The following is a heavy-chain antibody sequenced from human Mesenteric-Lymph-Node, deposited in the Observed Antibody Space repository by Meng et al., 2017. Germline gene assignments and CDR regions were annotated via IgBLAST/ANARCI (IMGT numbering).Heavy chain of an antibody. J-gene: IGHJ4*02. CDR1: GFTFSNAW. V-gene: IGHV3-15*01. CDR3: ARNSGSYYFDY. CDR2: IKSKTDGGTT. Sequence: VQLVESGGGLVKPGGSLRLSCAASGFTFSNAWMSWVRQAPGKGLEWVGRIKSKTDGGTTDYAAPVKGRFTISRDDSKNTLYLQMNSLKTEDTAVYYCARNSGSYYFDYWGQGTLVTVSS. D-gene: IGHD1-26*01.